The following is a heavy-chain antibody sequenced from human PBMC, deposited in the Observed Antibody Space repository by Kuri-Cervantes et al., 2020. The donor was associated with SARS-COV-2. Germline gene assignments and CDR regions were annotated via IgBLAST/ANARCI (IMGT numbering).Heavy chain of an antibody. CDR2: ISSSSSYI. Sequence: GESLKISCAASGFTFSSYSMNWVRQAPGKGLEWVSSISSSSSYIYYADSVKGRFTISRDNAKNSLYLQMNSLRAEDTALYYCAKDTSSGPPTYYYYGMDVWGQGTMVTVSS. CDR1: GFTFSSYS. CDR3: AKDTSSGPPTYYYYGMDV. J-gene: IGHJ6*02. V-gene: IGHV3-21*04. D-gene: IGHD3-10*01.